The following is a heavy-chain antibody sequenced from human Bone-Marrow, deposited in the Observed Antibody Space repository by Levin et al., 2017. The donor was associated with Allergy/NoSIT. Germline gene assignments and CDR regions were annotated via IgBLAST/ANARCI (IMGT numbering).Heavy chain of an antibody. J-gene: IGHJ6*02. CDR3: VSQRGGVAGYYYYGMDV. D-gene: IGHD6-19*01. Sequence: PGGSLRLSCTVSGGSISSRSYYWGWFRQSPGKGLEWIGSIYYSGSTYYNPSLKSRLTISVDTFKDQFSLRLTSVTAADTAVYYCVSQRGGVAGYYYYGMDVWGQGATVTVSS. V-gene: IGHV4-39*01. CDR1: GGSISSRSYY. CDR2: IYYSGST.